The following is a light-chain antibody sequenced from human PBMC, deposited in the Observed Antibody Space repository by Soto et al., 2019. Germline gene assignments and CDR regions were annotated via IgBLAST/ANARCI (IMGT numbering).Light chain of an antibody. V-gene: IGKV4-1*01. CDR3: QQYYSTPLT. Sequence: DIVMTQSPDSLAVSLGERATINCKSSQSVLGGSNNKNYLAWYQQKPGQPPKLLIYWASTRESGVPDRFSGNGSWTDFTLTISSLQAEDVALYYCQQYYSTPLTFGGGTKVEIK. CDR2: WAS. J-gene: IGKJ4*01. CDR1: QSVLGGSNNKNY.